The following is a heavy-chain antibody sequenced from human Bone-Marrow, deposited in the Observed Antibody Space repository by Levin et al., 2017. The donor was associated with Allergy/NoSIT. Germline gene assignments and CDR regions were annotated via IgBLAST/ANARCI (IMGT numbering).Heavy chain of an antibody. Sequence: GGSLRLSCEVSGVTFSGHWMEWVRQAPGKGLVWLSHISTDGSSTTYADSVKGRFTISRDNAKNTLYLQMNNLRADDTAVYYGIDMFSFENWGQGTLVTVSS. CDR1: GVTFSGHW. CDR3: IDMFSFEN. D-gene: IGHD3-10*02. J-gene: IGHJ4*02. CDR2: ISTDGSST. V-gene: IGHV3-74*01.